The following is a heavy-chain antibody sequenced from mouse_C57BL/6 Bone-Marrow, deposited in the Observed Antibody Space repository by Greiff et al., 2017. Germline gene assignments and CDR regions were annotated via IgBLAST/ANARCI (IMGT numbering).Heavy chain of an antibody. V-gene: IGHV1-55*01. Sequence: VQLQQPGAELVKPGASVKMSCKASGYTFTSYWITWVKQRPGQGLEWIGDIYPGSGSTNYNEKFKSKATLTVDTSSSTDYMQLSSLTAEDSAVYYCARRDHYYGSSPYFDYWGQGTTLTVSS. J-gene: IGHJ2*01. CDR1: GYTFTSYW. D-gene: IGHD1-1*01. CDR3: ARRDHYYGSSPYFDY. CDR2: IYPGSGST.